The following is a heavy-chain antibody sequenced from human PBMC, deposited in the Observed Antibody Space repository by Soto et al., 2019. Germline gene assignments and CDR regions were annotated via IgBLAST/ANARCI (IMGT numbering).Heavy chain of an antibody. J-gene: IGHJ3*02. V-gene: IGHV3-11*01. Sequence: GGSLRLSCAASGFTFSDYYMSWIRQAPGKGLEWVSYISSSGSTIYYADSVKGRFTISRDNAKNSLYLQMNSLRAEDTAVYYCARWDNWKRIDAFDIWGQGTMVTVSS. CDR3: ARWDNWKRIDAFDI. CDR2: ISSSGSTI. D-gene: IGHD1-20*01. CDR1: GFTFSDYY.